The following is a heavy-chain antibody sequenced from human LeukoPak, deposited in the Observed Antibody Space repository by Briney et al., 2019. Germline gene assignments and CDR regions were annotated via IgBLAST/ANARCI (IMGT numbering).Heavy chain of an antibody. D-gene: IGHD3-10*01. CDR1: GFTFSSYG. V-gene: IGHV3-33*01. Sequence: GRSLRLSCAASGFTFSSYGTHWVRQAPGKGLEWVAVIWYDGSSKYYADSVKGRFTISRDNSKNTLYLQMNSLRAEDTAVYYCARDFSYGSGSYYYYYGMDVWGKGTTVTVSS. CDR3: ARDFSYGSGSYYYYYGMDV. CDR2: IWYDGSSK. J-gene: IGHJ6*04.